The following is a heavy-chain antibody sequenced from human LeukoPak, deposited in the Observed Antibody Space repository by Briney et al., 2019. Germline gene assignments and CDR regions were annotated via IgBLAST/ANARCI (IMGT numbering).Heavy chain of an antibody. CDR2: INLDGSDK. Sequence: GGSLRLSCAASGLIFSNYWMSWVRQAPGRGLERVANINLDGSDKSYMASVKGRSTISRDNAKNSLYLQMNSLGAEDTAVYYCARDYDYSLDYWGQGTLVTVSS. CDR1: GLIFSNYW. CDR3: ARDYDYSLDY. D-gene: IGHD4/OR15-4a*01. V-gene: IGHV3-7*01. J-gene: IGHJ4*02.